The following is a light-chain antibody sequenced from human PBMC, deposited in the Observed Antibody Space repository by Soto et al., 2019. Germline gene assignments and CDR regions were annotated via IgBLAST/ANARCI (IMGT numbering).Light chain of an antibody. CDR2: AAS. Sequence: DIQMTQSPSSLSASVGDRVTITCRASQGISNSLAWYQQNPGKVPTPLIYAASTFQSGVPSPFSGSGSGTDFTLTISSLQPEDGATYYCQKYNRAPFTFGQGTRLEIK. CDR1: QGISNS. CDR3: QKYNRAPFT. J-gene: IGKJ5*01. V-gene: IGKV1-27*01.